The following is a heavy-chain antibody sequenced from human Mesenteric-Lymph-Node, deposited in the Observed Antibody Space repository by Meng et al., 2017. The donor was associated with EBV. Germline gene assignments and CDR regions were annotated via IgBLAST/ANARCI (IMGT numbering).Heavy chain of an antibody. V-gene: IGHV4-61*01. CDR2: IHYSGST. CDR3: ARGRRGVQYFDF. CDR1: GGSVTSGSYY. J-gene: IGHJ4*02. D-gene: IGHD1-1*01. Sequence: QVQLPESGPGLVKPSENLSLTCTVSGGSVTSGSYYWNWIRQPPGKRLEWIGYIHYSGSTNYNPSLKSQITISVDTSKNQLSLRVSHVTAADTAVYYCARGRRGVQYFDFWGQGALVTVSS.